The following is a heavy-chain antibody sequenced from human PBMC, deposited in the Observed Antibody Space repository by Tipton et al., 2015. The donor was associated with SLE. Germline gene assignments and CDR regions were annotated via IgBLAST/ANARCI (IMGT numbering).Heavy chain of an antibody. V-gene: IGHV3-7*01. D-gene: IGHD5-12*01. CDR1: GFTFSNFW. CDR3: ARGRVDGGYTYFDY. Sequence: SLRLSCSASGFTFSNFWMNWVRQAPGKGLEWVANIKVDGSDKHYVDSGKGRFTISRDNAKKSLYLQVNSLGAEDASVYYCARGRVDGGYTYFDYWGQGTLVTVSS. J-gene: IGHJ4*02. CDR2: IKVDGSDK.